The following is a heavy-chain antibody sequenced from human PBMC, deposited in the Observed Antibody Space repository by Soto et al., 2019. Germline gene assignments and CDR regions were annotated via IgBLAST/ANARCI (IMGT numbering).Heavy chain of an antibody. CDR2: ISAYNGNT. D-gene: IGHD1-26*01. CDR1: GYTFTSYG. J-gene: IGHJ3*02. CDR3: AGGERELLFTDGAFDI. Sequence: QVQLVQSGAEVKKPGASVKVSCKASGYTFTSYGISWVRQAPGQGLEWMGWISAYNGNTNYAQKLQGRVTMTTDTSTSTAHMELRSLRSDDTAVYYCAGGERELLFTDGAFDIWGQGTMVTVSS. V-gene: IGHV1-18*01.